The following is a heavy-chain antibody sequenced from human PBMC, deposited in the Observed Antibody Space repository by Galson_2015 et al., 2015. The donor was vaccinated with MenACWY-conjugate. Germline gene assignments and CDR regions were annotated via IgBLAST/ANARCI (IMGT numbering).Heavy chain of an antibody. Sequence: SLRLSCAASGFTFSSYAMSWVRQAPGKGLEWVSAISGSGGSTYYADSVKGRFTISRDNSKNTLYLQMNSLRAEDTAVYYCATMTTVTTIVDYWGQGTLVTVSS. D-gene: IGHD4-17*01. J-gene: IGHJ4*02. CDR3: ATMTTVTTIVDY. CDR1: GFTFSSYA. CDR2: ISGSGGST. V-gene: IGHV3-23*01.